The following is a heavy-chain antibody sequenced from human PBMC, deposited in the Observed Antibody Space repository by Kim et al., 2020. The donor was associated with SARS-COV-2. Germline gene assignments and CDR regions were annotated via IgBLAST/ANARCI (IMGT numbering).Heavy chain of an antibody. D-gene: IGHD6-13*01. J-gene: IGHJ4*02. CDR3: ARAGSWYSGYYFDY. Sequence: NPSLKSRVTISVDTSKNQFSLKLSSVTAADTAVYYCARAGSWYSGYYFDYWGQGTLVTVSS. V-gene: IGHV4-34*01.